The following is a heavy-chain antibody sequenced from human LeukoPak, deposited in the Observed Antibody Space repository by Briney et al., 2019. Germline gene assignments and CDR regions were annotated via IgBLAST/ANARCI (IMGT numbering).Heavy chain of an antibody. V-gene: IGHV4-38-2*02. CDR3: ARGYQLLDWFDP. Sequence: SETLSLTCTVSGYSISSGYYWGWIRQPPGKGLEWIGSIYHSGSTYYNPSLKSRVTISVDTSKNQFSLKLSSVTAADTAVYYCARGYQLLDWFDPWGQGTLVTVSS. CDR2: IYHSGST. CDR1: GYSISSGYY. J-gene: IGHJ5*02. D-gene: IGHD2-2*01.